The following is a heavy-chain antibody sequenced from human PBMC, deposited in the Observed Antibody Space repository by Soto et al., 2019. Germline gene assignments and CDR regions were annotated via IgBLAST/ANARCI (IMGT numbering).Heavy chain of an antibody. D-gene: IGHD3-16*01. V-gene: IGHV1-18*01. CDR2: INTYNGNT. Sequence: ASVKVSCKASGYTFTSYGISLARQAPGQGLEWMGWINTYNGNTNYAQNLQGRVTLTTDTSTSTAYMELTSLRSNDTAIYYCAMVDVYVTPSPQDVWGQGTTVTVSS. CDR1: GYTFTSYG. J-gene: IGHJ6*02. CDR3: AMVDVYVTPSPQDV.